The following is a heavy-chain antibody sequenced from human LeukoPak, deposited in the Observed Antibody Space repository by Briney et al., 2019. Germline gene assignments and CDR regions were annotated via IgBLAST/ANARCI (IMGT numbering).Heavy chain of an antibody. Sequence: GGSLRLSCAASGFTVSSHYMSWVRPAPGRGLEWVSVIYSGGSTYYADSVKGRFTISRDNSKNTLYLQMNSLRAEDTAVYYCARSYSYGGQPFDYWGQGTLVTVSS. CDR1: GFTVSSHY. J-gene: IGHJ4*02. V-gene: IGHV3-66*01. CDR3: ARSYSYGGQPFDY. CDR2: IYSGGST. D-gene: IGHD5-18*01.